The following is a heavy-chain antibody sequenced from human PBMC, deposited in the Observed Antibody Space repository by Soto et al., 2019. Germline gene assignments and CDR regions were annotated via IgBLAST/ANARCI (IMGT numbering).Heavy chain of an antibody. Sequence: EVQLLESGGGLVQPGGSLRLSCAASGITFSIYAMSWVRQAPGKGLEWVSAISGSGGMTYYADSVKGRFTISRDNAKNSLYLQMNSLRAEDTAVYYCARDLNYYDSSGYYYWGQGTLVTVSS. CDR2: ISGSGGMT. CDR1: GITFSIYA. CDR3: ARDLNYYDSSGYYY. V-gene: IGHV3-23*01. D-gene: IGHD3-22*01. J-gene: IGHJ4*02.